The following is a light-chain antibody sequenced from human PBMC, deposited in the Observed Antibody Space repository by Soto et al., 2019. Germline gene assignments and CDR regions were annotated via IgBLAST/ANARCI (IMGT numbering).Light chain of an antibody. Sequence: QSVLTQPVSVSGSPGQSITISCTGTSSDVGGYNYVSWYQQHPGKAPKLMIYEVSNRPSGVSNRFSGSKSGNTASLTISGLQTEDEADYYCSSYTTNTTWVFGGGTQLTVL. CDR3: SSYTTNTTWV. V-gene: IGLV2-14*01. CDR1: SSDVGGYNY. CDR2: EVS. J-gene: IGLJ3*02.